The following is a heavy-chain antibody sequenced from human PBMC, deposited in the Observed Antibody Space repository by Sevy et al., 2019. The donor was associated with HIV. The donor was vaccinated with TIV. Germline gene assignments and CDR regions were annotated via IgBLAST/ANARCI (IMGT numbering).Heavy chain of an antibody. Sequence: SDTLSLTCTVSGGSISSYYWNWIRQPPGKGLEWIGYIYYSGSTNYNPSLKSRVTISVDTSKNQFSLKLSSVTAADTAVYYCARSANWFDPWGQGTLVTVSS. J-gene: IGHJ5*02. V-gene: IGHV4-59*07. CDR1: GGSISSYY. CDR3: ARSANWFDP. CDR2: IYYSGST.